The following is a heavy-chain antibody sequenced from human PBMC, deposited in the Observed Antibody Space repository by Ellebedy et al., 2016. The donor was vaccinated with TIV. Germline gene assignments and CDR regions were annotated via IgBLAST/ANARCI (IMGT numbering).Heavy chain of an antibody. J-gene: IGHJ3*02. Sequence: GESLKISXAASGFTFSSYRMHWVRQAPGKGLVWVSRIDGDGRSTSYADSVRGRFTMSRDNAKKTLYLQINSLRADDTAVYYCARGKDALDIWGQGTLVTVSS. CDR1: GFTFSSYR. CDR2: IDGDGRST. V-gene: IGHV3-74*01. CDR3: ARGKDALDI.